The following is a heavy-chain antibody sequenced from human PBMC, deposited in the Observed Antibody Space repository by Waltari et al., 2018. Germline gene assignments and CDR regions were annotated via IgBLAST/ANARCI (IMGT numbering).Heavy chain of an antibody. J-gene: IGHJ6*02. CDR1: GGTFRSYA. CDR3: ATSSSAMITFGGLYYYGMDV. D-gene: IGHD3-16*01. Sequence: QVQLVQSGAEVKKPGSSVKVSCKASGGTFRSYAISWVRRAPGQGLECMGGIIPIFGTANYAQKFQGRVTITADESTSTAYMELSSLRSEDTAVYYCATSSSAMITFGGLYYYGMDVWGQGTTVTVSS. CDR2: IIPIFGTA. V-gene: IGHV1-69*01.